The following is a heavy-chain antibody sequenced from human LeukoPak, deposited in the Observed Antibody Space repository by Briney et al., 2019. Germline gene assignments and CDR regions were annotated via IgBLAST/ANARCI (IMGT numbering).Heavy chain of an antibody. CDR3: ARVGSSWYYGFDY. V-gene: IGHV3-23*01. CDR1: GFTFSSYA. J-gene: IGHJ4*02. Sequence: PGGSLRLSCAASGFTFSSYAMSWVRQAPGKGLEWVSAISGSGGSTYYADSVKGRFTISRDNSKNTLYLQMNSLRAEDTAVYYCARVGSSWYYGFDYWGQGTLVTVSS. CDR2: ISGSGGST. D-gene: IGHD6-13*01.